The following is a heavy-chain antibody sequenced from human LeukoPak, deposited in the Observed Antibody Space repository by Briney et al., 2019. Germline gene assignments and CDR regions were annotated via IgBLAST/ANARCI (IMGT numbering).Heavy chain of an antibody. Sequence: PSETLSLTCTVSGYSISSGYYWGWIRQPPGKGLEWIGSIYHSGSTYYNASLESRVTISVDTSKNQFSLKLSSVTAADTAVYYCAREVTGYYYYMDVWGKGTTVTVSS. D-gene: IGHD2-8*02. J-gene: IGHJ6*03. CDR2: IYHSGST. CDR1: GYSISSGYY. V-gene: IGHV4-38-2*02. CDR3: AREVTGYYYYMDV.